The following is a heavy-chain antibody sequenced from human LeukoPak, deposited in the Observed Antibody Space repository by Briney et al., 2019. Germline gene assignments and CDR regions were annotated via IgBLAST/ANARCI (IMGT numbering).Heavy chain of an antibody. V-gene: IGHV3-48*01. CDR1: GFTFSSYS. CDR3: ARDATDMGLD. D-gene: IGHD3-16*01. Sequence: GGSLRLSCAASGFTFSSYSMNWVRQAPGKGLEWVSYISSSSSTIYYAGSVKGRFTISRDNAKNSLYLQMNSLRAEGTAVYYCARDATDMGLDWGQGTMVTVSS. J-gene: IGHJ3*01. CDR2: ISSSSSTI.